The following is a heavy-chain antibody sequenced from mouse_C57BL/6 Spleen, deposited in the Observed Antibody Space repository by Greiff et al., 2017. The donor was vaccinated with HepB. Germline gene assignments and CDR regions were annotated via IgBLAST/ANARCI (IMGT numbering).Heavy chain of an antibody. CDR3: ARTGYSNLHYFDY. CDR2: IYPGDGDT. J-gene: IGHJ2*01. CDR1: GYAFSSSW. D-gene: IGHD2-5*01. Sequence: QVQLQQSGPELVKPGASVKISCKASGYAFSSSWMNWVKQRPGKGLEWIGRIYPGDGDTNYNGKFKGKATLTADKSSSTAYMQLSSLTSEDSAVYFCARTGYSNLHYFDYWGQGTTLTVSS. V-gene: IGHV1-82*01.